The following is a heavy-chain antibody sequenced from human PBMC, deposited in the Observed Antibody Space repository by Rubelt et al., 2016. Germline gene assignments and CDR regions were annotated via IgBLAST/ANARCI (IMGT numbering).Heavy chain of an antibody. Sequence: QVQLQQWGAGLLKPSETLSLTCAVYGGSFSGYYWSWIRQPPGKGLEWIGSIYYSGSTNYNPSLKMRVTSSVDTSKNQFSLKLSSVTAADTAVYYCARASEKATIIDYWGQGTLVTVSS. V-gene: IGHV4-34*01. CDR1: GGSFSGYY. CDR3: ARASEKATIIDY. J-gene: IGHJ4*02. D-gene: IGHD5-24*01. CDR2: IYYSGST.